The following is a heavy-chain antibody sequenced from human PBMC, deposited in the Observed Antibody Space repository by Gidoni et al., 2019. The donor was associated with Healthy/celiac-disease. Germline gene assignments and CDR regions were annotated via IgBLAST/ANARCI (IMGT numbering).Heavy chain of an antibody. J-gene: IGHJ5*02. CDR2: INHSGST. D-gene: IGHD3-10*01. V-gene: IGHV4-34*01. Sequence: QVQLQQWGAGLLTPSETLSLTCAVYGGSFSGYYWSWIRQPPGKGLEWIGEINHSGSTNYNPALKSRVTISVDTSKNQFSLKLSSVTAADTAVYYCACFGGGNWFDPWGQGTLVTVSS. CDR3: ACFGGGNWFDP. CDR1: GGSFSGYY.